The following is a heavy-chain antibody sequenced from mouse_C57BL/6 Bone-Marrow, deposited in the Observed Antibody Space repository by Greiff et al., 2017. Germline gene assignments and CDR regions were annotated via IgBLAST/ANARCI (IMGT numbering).Heavy chain of an antibody. CDR3: ARGDYDGRYFDV. CDR2: IHPNSGST. Sequence: QVQLQQPGAELVKPGASVKLSCKASGYTFTSYWMHWVKQRPGQGLEWIGMIHPNSGSTNYNEKFKSKATLTVDKSSSTAYMQLSSLTSEDSAVYYCARGDYDGRYFDVWGTGTTVTVSS. V-gene: IGHV1-64*01. D-gene: IGHD2-4*01. J-gene: IGHJ1*03. CDR1: GYTFTSYW.